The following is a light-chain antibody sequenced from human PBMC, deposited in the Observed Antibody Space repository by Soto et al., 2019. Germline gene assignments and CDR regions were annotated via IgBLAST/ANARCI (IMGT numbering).Light chain of an antibody. CDR2: AAS. CDR1: QGISSY. V-gene: IGKV1-8*01. J-gene: IGKJ2*01. Sequence: AIRMTQSPSSFSASTGDRVTITCRVSQGISSYLAWYQQKPGKAPKLLIYAASTLQSGVPSRFSGSGSGTDFTLTISCLQSEDFATYYCPQYYSYPPTFGPGTKLEIK. CDR3: PQYYSYPPT.